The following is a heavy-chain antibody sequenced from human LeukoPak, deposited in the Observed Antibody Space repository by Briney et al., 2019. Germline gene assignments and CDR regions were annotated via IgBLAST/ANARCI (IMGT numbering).Heavy chain of an antibody. D-gene: IGHD6-13*01. Sequence: QSGGSLRLSCAASGFTFSSYSMSWVRQAPGKGLEWVSVIYSGGSTYYADSVKGRFTISRDNSKNTLYLQMNSLRAEDTAVYYCARDLSSSWYYYGMDVWGQGTTVTVSS. CDR2: IYSGGST. V-gene: IGHV3-66*01. CDR3: ARDLSSSWYYYGMDV. J-gene: IGHJ6*02. CDR1: GFTFSSYS.